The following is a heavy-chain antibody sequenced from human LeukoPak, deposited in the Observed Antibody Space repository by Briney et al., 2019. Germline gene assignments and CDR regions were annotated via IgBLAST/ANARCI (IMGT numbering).Heavy chain of an antibody. V-gene: IGHV4-39*01. J-gene: IGHJ4*02. Sequence: SETLSLTCAVSDDSIRSSAYYWGWIRQPPGKGLEWIGSIYYSGSTYYNPSLKSRVTISVDTSENQFSLKLSSVTAADTAVYYCARRVGATYSVDYWGQGTLVTVSS. CDR2: IYYSGST. CDR1: DDSIRSSAYY. CDR3: ARRVGATYSVDY. D-gene: IGHD1-26*01.